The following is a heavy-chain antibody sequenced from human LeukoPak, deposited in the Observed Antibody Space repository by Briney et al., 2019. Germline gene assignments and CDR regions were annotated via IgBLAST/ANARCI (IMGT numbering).Heavy chain of an antibody. Sequence: PSEPPSLTCTVSGGSISSYYWSWIRQPPGKGLEWIGYIYYSGSTNYNPSLKSRVTISVDTSKNQFSLKLSSVTAADTAVYYCARVSSSWYQDWYFDLWGRGTLVTVPS. D-gene: IGHD6-13*01. V-gene: IGHV4-59*01. CDR1: GGSISSYY. J-gene: IGHJ2*01. CDR3: ARVSSSWYQDWYFDL. CDR2: IYYSGST.